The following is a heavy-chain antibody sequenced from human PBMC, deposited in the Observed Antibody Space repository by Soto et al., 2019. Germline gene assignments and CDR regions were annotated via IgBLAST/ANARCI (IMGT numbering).Heavy chain of an antibody. CDR3: AKDANYGVYYYMDV. CDR2: ISYDGSNK. D-gene: IGHD4-17*01. V-gene: IGHV3-30*18. J-gene: IGHJ6*03. CDR1: GFTFSSYG. Sequence: GGSLRLSCAASGFTFSSYGMHWVRQAPGKGLEWVAVISYDGSNKYYADSVKGRFTISRDNSKNTLYLQMNSLRAEDTAVYYCAKDANYGVYYYMDVWGKGTTVTVSS.